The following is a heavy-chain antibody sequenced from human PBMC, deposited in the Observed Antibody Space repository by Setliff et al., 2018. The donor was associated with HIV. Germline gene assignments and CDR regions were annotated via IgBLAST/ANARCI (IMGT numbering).Heavy chain of an antibody. CDR2: ISPSGGST. J-gene: IGHJ4*02. D-gene: IGHD3-22*01. V-gene: IGHV3-23*01. CDR3: ARKYYYDSSGYYSFDY. Sequence: GGSLRLSCAASGFTFSSYAMSWVRQAPGKGLEWVSAISPSGGSTYYADSVRGRFTISRDNSKNTLYLQMNSLRAEDTALYCCARKYYYDSSGYYSFDYWGQGALVTVSS. CDR1: GFTFSSYA.